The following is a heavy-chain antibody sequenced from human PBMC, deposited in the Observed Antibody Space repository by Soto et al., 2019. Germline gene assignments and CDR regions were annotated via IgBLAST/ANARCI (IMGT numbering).Heavy chain of an antibody. CDR2: VYYSGNT. V-gene: IGHV4-59*01. D-gene: IGHD6-13*01. J-gene: IGHJ6*03. Sequence: SETLSLTCTVSGGSISPYYWSWIRQPPGKGLEWIGYVYYSGNTNYNPSLESRVTISVDTSRNRFSLNLTSATAADTAVYYCARKGAAASYAHYYMDVWGRGTVVTVSS. CDR3: ARKGAAASYAHYYMDV. CDR1: GGSISPYY.